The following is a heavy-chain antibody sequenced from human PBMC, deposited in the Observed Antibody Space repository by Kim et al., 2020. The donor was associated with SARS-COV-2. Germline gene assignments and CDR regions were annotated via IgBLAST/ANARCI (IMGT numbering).Heavy chain of an antibody. CDR1: GGSFSGYY. CDR2: INHSGST. Sequence: SETLSLTCAVYGGSFSGYYWSWIRQPPGKGLEWIGEINHSGSTNYNPSLKSRVTITVDTSKNQFSLKLSSVTAAATAAYYCERDRIAVAGVDPCDQGTL. D-gene: IGHD6-19*01. CDR3: ERDRIAVAGVDP. J-gene: IGHJ5*02. V-gene: IGHV4-34*01.